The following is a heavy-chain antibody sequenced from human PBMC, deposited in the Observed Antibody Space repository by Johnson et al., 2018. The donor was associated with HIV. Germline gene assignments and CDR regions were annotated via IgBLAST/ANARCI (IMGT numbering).Heavy chain of an antibody. D-gene: IGHD4-17*01. CDR3: ATPPGGDYWAFDI. CDR1: GFTFDDYA. V-gene: IGHV3-9*01. Sequence: EVQLVESGGGLVKPGGSLRLSCGVSGFTFDDYAMHWVRQAPGKGLEWVSDISWHSGGVAYTDSVKGRFTISRDNSKNTLYLQMTSLRAEDTVVYYCATPPGGDYWAFDIWGQGTMVTVSS. CDR2: ISWHSGGV. J-gene: IGHJ3*02.